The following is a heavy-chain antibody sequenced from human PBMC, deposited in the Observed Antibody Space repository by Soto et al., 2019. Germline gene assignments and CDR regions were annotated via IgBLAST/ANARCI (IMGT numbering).Heavy chain of an antibody. Sequence: GASVKVSCKASGGTFSSYAISWVRQAPGQGLEWMGGIIPIFGTANYAQKFQGRVTITADESTSTAYMELSSLRSEDTAVYYCARDYTIIAGYYYYYGMDVWGQGTTVTVSS. CDR2: IIPIFGTA. D-gene: IGHD4-4*01. CDR1: GGTFSSYA. J-gene: IGHJ6*02. CDR3: ARDYTIIAGYYYYYGMDV. V-gene: IGHV1-69*13.